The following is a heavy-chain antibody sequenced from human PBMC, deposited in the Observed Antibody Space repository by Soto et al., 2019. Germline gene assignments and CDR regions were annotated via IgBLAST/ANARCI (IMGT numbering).Heavy chain of an antibody. Sequence: EVQLLESGGGFVQPGGSLRLSCAASGFTFSNYAMNWVRQAPGKGLEWVSAITAYGDSTHYADSVKGRFTISRDSPKNTLYLQMDSLRAEDTAVYYCAKDPLWYDSDWYRPPGFDPWGQGTLVTVSS. V-gene: IGHV3-23*01. CDR1: GFTFSNYA. CDR2: ITAYGDST. CDR3: AKDPLWYDSDWYRPPGFDP. J-gene: IGHJ5*02. D-gene: IGHD6-19*01.